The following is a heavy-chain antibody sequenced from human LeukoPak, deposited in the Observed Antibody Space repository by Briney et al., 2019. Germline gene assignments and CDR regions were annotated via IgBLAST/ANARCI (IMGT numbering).Heavy chain of an antibody. V-gene: IGHV3-33*01. CDR1: GFTLSSIC. Sequence: GESLTLSWAAAGFTLSSICMHWVRQAADKWLGWVAVIWYDGTNKYYAGSVKSRFTISTDNSKNTLYLQMNSLRADDTAVYYCAREYFDYWGQGTLVTVSS. J-gene: IGHJ4*02. CDR3: AREYFDY. CDR2: IWYDGTNK.